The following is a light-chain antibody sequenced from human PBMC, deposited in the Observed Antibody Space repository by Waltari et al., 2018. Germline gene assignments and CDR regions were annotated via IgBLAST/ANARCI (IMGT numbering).Light chain of an antibody. CDR2: GNN. J-gene: IGLJ3*02. V-gene: IGLV1-44*01. Sequence: QSVMTQPPSASGTPGQRVTISCSGSGSNIGSNNVNWYQHLPGTAPRLLIFGNNQRPSAVPDRFSGSKSATSASLAISWLQSDDESDYYCAAWDDSLNGWVFGGGTKLTVL. CDR3: AAWDDSLNGWV. CDR1: GSNIGSNN.